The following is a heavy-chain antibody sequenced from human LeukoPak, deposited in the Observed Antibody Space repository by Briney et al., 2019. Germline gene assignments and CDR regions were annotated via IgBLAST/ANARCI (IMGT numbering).Heavy chain of an antibody. Sequence: SETLSLTCTVSGGSISSGGYYWSWIRQHPGNGLEWIGYIYYSGSTYYNPSLKSRVTISVDTSKNQFSLKLSSVTAADTAVYYCARDITMVRDPGAFDIWGQGTMVTVSS. D-gene: IGHD3-10*01. CDR2: IYYSGST. J-gene: IGHJ3*02. CDR1: GGSISSGGYY. V-gene: IGHV4-31*03. CDR3: ARDITMVRDPGAFDI.